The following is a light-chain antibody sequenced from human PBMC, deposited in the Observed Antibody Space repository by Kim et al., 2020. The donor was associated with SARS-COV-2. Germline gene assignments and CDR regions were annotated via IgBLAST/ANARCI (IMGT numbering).Light chain of an antibody. CDR2: GAS. CDR1: QSVSSRY. V-gene: IGKV3-20*01. Sequence: EIVLTQSPGTLSLSPGERATLFCRASQSVSSRYLVWYQQKPGQAPRLLIYGASSRATGIPERFSGSGSGTDFTLTITRLEPEDFAVYYCQQYGSSYTFGQGTKLEI. J-gene: IGKJ2*01. CDR3: QQYGSSYT.